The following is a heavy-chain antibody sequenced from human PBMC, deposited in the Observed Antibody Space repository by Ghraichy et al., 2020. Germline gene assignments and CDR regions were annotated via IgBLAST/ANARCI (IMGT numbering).Heavy chain of an antibody. CDR1: GFTFSSYA. Sequence: ETLSLTCAASGFTFSSYAMSWVRQAPGKGLEWVSAISGSGGSTYYADSVKGRFTISRDNSKNTLYLQMNSLRAEDTAVYYCAKDPSPWSGYPDFDYWGQGTLVTVSS. D-gene: IGHD3-3*01. V-gene: IGHV3-23*01. CDR3: AKDPSPWSGYPDFDY. J-gene: IGHJ4*02. CDR2: ISGSGGST.